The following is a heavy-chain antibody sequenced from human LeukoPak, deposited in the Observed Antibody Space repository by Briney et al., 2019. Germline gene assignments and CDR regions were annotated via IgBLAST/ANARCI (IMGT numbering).Heavy chain of an antibody. CDR1: GGSFSGYY. Sequence: PSETLSLTCAVYGGSFSGYYWSWIRQPPGKGLEGIGEINHSGSTNYNPSLKSRVTISVDTSKNQFSLKLSSVTAADTAVYYCARAVTKAGTVFDYWGQGTLVTVSS. V-gene: IGHV4-34*01. J-gene: IGHJ4*02. CDR3: ARAVTKAGTVFDY. D-gene: IGHD6-19*01. CDR2: INHSGST.